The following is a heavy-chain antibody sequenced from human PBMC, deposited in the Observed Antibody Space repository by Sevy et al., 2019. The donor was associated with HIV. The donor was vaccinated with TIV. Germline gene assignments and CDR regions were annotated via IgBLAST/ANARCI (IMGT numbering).Heavy chain of an antibody. CDR2: LYYSGST. J-gene: IGHJ3*02. V-gene: IGHV4-39*01. D-gene: IGHD3-22*01. CDR1: GGSISKSSYY. Sequence: SETLSLTCTVSGGSISKSSYYWGWVRQPPGKGLEWIGSLYYSGSTYSNPSLQSRVTISVDTSKNQFSLKLSSVTAADTAVYYCASHGNYYDSSGYYFGAFDIWGQGTMVTVSS. CDR3: ASHGNYYDSSGYYFGAFDI.